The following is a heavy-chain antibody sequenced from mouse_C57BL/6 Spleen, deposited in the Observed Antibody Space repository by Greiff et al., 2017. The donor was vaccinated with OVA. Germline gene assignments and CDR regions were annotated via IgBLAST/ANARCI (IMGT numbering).Heavy chain of an antibody. V-gene: IGHV5-17*01. Sequence: EVQVVESGGGLVKPGGSLKLSCAASGLTFSDYGMHWVRQAPEKGLEWVAYISSGSSTIYYADTVKGRFTISRDNAKNTLFLQMTSLRSEDTAMYYCARGGYGSPFDYWGQGTTLTVSS. J-gene: IGHJ2*01. D-gene: IGHD1-1*01. CDR2: ISSGSSTI. CDR3: ARGGYGSPFDY. CDR1: GLTFSDYG.